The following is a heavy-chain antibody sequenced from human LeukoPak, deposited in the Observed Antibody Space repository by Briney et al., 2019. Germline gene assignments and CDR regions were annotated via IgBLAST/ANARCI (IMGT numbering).Heavy chain of an antibody. CDR1: GGSISSYY. CDR2: IYYSGST. V-gene: IGHV4-59*01. Sequence: PSETLSLTCTVSGGSISSYYWSWIRQPPGKGLEWIGYIYYSGSTNYNPSLKSRVTISVDTSKNQFSLKLSSVTAADTAVYYCARVIHEGNVEMAKKAYYFDYWGQGTLVTVSS. J-gene: IGHJ4*02. CDR3: ARVIHEGNVEMAKKAYYFDY. D-gene: IGHD5-24*01.